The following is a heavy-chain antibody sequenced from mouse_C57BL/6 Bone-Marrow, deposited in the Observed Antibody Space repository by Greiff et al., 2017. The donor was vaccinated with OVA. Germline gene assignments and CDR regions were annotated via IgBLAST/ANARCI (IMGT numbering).Heavy chain of an antibody. J-gene: IGHJ3*01. CDR1: GFNIKDDY. CDR2: IDPENGDT. Sequence: VQLQQSGAELVRPGASVKLSCTASGFNIKDDYMHWVKQRPEQGLEWIGWIDPENGDTEYASKFQGKATITADTSSSTAYLQLSSLASEDTAVHTCTEAGYCNYGAWFAHWGQGTLVTVSA. V-gene: IGHV14-4*01. D-gene: IGHD2-1*01. CDR3: TEAGYCNYGAWFAH.